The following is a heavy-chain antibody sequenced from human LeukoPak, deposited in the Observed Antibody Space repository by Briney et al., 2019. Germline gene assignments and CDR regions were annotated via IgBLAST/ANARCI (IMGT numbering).Heavy chain of an antibody. CDR3: ARGSRRWLHGLSHAKYYFDY. D-gene: IGHD5-24*01. Sequence: SETLSLTCAVYGGSFSGYYWSWIRQPPGKGLEWIGEINHSGSTNYNPSLKSRVTISVDTSKNQFSLKLSSVTAADTAVYYCARGSRRWLHGLSHAKYYFDYWGQGTLVTVSS. CDR1: GGSFSGYY. V-gene: IGHV4-34*01. J-gene: IGHJ4*02. CDR2: INHSGST.